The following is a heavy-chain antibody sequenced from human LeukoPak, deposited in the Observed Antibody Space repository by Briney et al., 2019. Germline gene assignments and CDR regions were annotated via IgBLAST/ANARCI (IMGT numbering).Heavy chain of an antibody. J-gene: IGHJ5*02. Sequence: KPSETLSLTCTVSGGSINSYYWSWIRQPPGKGLECIGYIHYTGSTNYNPSLKSRVTISVETSKNQFSLKLKSVTAADTAVYYCARGGYYGSGNDFRFDPWGQGTLVTVSS. CDR3: ARGGYYGSGNDFRFDP. CDR2: IHYTGST. D-gene: IGHD3-10*01. CDR1: GGSINSYY. V-gene: IGHV4-59*13.